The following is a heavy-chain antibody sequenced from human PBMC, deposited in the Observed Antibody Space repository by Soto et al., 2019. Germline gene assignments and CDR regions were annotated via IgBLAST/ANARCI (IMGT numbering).Heavy chain of an antibody. Sequence: GESLKISCKGSGYSFTSYWIGWVRQMPGKGLEWMGIIYPGDSDTRNSPSFQGQVTISADKSISTAYLQWSSLKASDTAMYYCARRKSGYDSTSYYGMDVWGQGTTVTVSS. CDR3: ARRKSGYDSTSYYGMDV. V-gene: IGHV5-51*01. J-gene: IGHJ6*02. CDR1: GYSFTSYW. CDR2: IYPGDSDT. D-gene: IGHD5-12*01.